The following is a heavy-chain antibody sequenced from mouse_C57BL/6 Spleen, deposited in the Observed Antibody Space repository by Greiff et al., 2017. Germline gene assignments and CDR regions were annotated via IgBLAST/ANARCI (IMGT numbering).Heavy chain of an antibody. CDR1: GYTFTSYW. V-gene: IGHV1-53*01. D-gene: IGHD4-1*01. CDR3: ARDWVYYAMDY. J-gene: IGHJ4*01. Sequence: QVQLKQSGTELVKPGASVKLSCKASGYTFTSYWMHWVKQRPGQGLEWIGNINPSNGGTNYNEKFKSKATLTVDKSSSTAYMQLSSLTSEDSAVYYCARDWVYYAMDYWGQGTSVTVSS. CDR2: INPSNGGT.